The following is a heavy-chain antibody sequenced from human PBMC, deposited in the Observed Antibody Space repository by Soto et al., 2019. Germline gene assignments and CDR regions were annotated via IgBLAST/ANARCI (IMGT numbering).Heavy chain of an antibody. CDR3: AKAGDYHGSESYFPLDY. J-gene: IGHJ4*02. V-gene: IGHV3-23*01. CDR2: ISGSGGRT. Sequence: EVQLLESGGVLVQPGGSLRLSCAASGFTFSTNAMTWVRQAPGKGLEWVSSISGSGGRTYYADSVKGRFTISRDNSKNTLYLQTNSLRAEDTAVYYCAKAGDYHGSESYFPLDYWGQGTLVPVSS. CDR1: GFTFSTNA. D-gene: IGHD3-10*01.